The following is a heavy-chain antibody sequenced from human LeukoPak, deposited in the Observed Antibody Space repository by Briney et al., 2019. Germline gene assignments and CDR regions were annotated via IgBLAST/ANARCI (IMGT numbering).Heavy chain of an antibody. D-gene: IGHD2-21*01. CDR3: ARGYCGGDCYSGDAESPLLKSNYYYYMDV. CDR1: GFTVSSNY. J-gene: IGHJ6*03. CDR2: IYSGGST. Sequence: GGSLRLSCAASGFTVSSNYMSWVRQAPGKGLEWVSVIYSGGSTYYADSVKGRFTISRDNSKNTMYLQMNSLRAEDTAVYYCARGYCGGDCYSGDAESPLLKSNYYYYMDVWGKGTTVTVSS. V-gene: IGHV3-53*01.